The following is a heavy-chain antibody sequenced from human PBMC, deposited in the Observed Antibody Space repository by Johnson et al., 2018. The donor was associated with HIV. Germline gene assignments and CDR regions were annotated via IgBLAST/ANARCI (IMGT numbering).Heavy chain of an antibody. D-gene: IGHD3-16*01. J-gene: IGHJ3*02. Sequence: VRLVESGGGLVQPGGSLRLSCAASGFTFSSYDMHWVRQATGKGLEWVSAIGTAGDTYYPGSVKGRFTISRENAKNALYLQMNSLRVEDTAIYYCARGWGGQQPIWGQGTMVTVSS. CDR3: ARGWGGQQPI. CDR2: IGTAGDT. V-gene: IGHV3-13*01. CDR1: GFTFSSYD.